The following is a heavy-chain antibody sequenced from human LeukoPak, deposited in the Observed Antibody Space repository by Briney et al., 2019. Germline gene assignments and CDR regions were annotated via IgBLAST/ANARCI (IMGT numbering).Heavy chain of an antibody. D-gene: IGHD3-22*01. CDR2: IKQDGSEK. CDR1: GFTFSSYW. Sequence: PGGSLRLSCAASGFTFSSYWMSWVRQAPGKGLEWVANIKQDGSEKYYVDSVKGRFTISRDNAKNSLYLQMNSLRAEDTAVYYCARDSPVYDSSGYHDYWGQGTLVTVSS. CDR3: ARDSPVYDSSGYHDY. J-gene: IGHJ4*02. V-gene: IGHV3-7*01.